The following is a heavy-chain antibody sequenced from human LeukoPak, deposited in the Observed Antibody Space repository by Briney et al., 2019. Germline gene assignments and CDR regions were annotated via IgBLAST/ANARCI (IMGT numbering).Heavy chain of an antibody. D-gene: IGHD3-3*01. CDR2: SDPEDGET. CDR3: ASWGGYDFWSGYYDYYYYGMDV. J-gene: IGHJ6*02. Sequence: ASVKVSCKVSGYTLTELSMHWVRQAPGKGLEWMGGSDPEDGETIYAQKFQGRVTMTEDTSTDTAYMELSSLRSEDTAVYYCASWGGYDFWSGYYDYYYYGMDVWGQGTTVTVSS. CDR1: GYTLTELS. V-gene: IGHV1-24*01.